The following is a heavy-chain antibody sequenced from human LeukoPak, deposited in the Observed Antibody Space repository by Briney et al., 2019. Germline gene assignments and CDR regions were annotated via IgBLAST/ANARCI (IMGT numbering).Heavy chain of an antibody. CDR1: GYTFTSYG. D-gene: IGHD3-3*01. CDR3: ARGLSYYDFWSGRLAPPADSLFDY. Sequence: GASVKVSCKASGYTFTSYGISWVRQAPGQGLEWMGWISAYNGNTNYAQMLQGRVTMTTDTSTSTAYMELRSLRSDDTAVYYCARGLSYYDFWSGRLAPPADSLFDYWGQGTLVTVSS. J-gene: IGHJ4*02. CDR2: ISAYNGNT. V-gene: IGHV1-18*01.